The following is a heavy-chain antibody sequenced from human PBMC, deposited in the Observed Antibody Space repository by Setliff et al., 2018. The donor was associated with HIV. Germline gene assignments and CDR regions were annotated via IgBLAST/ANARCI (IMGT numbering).Heavy chain of an antibody. Sequence: ASVKVSCKASGYTFNSYTISWLRQAPGQGLEWMGWISPYNGNTDYAQEMQGRLTMTTDTSTSTAYMDLESLTSDDTAVYYCAKGVTLIRGPLEVWGFDSWGQGSLVTVSS. J-gene: IGHJ4*02. D-gene: IGHD3-10*01. CDR2: ISPYNGNT. CDR3: AKGVTLIRGPLEVWGFDS. CDR1: GYTFNSYT. V-gene: IGHV1-18*04.